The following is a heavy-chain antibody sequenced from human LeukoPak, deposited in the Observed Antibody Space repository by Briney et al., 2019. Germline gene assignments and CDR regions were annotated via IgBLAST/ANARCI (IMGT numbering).Heavy chain of an antibody. Sequence: SETLSLTCTVSGGSISNYYWSWIRQPPGKGLEWIGYIYYSGSTNYNPSLKSRVTISVDTSKNQFSLKLSSVTAADTAVYYCARGAYDFWSGRSNTFDYWGQGTLVTVSS. V-gene: IGHV4-59*01. CDR1: GGSISNYY. CDR2: IYYSGST. J-gene: IGHJ4*02. D-gene: IGHD3-3*01. CDR3: ARGAYDFWSGRSNTFDY.